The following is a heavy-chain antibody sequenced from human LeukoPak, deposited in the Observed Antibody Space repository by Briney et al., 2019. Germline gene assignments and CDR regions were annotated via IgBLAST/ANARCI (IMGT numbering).Heavy chain of an antibody. Sequence: SQTLSLTCTVSGGSISSGGYYWSWNRQHPGKGLEWIGYIYYSGSTYYNPSLKSRVTISVDTSKNQFSLKLSSVTAADTAVYYCARDETGGDYFDYWGQGTLVTVSS. J-gene: IGHJ4*02. CDR2: IYYSGST. D-gene: IGHD3-10*01. V-gene: IGHV4-31*03. CDR3: ARDETGGDYFDY. CDR1: GGSISSGGYY.